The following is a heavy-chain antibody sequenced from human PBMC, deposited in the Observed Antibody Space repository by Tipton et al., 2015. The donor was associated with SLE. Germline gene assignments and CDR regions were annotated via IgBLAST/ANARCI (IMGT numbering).Heavy chain of an antibody. CDR3: AGAWQGYCSGGTCDVLDY. Sequence: TLSLTCTVSGGSISSGGYYWGWIRQPPGKGLEWIGYIYYSGSTYYNPSLKSRVTISVDTSKNQFSLKLSSVTAADTAVYYCAGAWQGYCSGGTCDVLDYWGQGTMVTVSS. J-gene: IGHJ4*02. V-gene: IGHV4-31*03. CDR2: IYYSGST. CDR1: GGSISSGGYY. D-gene: IGHD2-15*01.